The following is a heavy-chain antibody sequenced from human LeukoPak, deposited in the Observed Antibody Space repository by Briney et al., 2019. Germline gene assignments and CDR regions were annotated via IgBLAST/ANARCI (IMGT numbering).Heavy chain of an antibody. V-gene: IGHV4-59*12. CDR3: AGDKGVSVIGTYYDSSGRYNWFDP. D-gene: IGHD3-22*01. CDR1: GGYISGYY. J-gene: IGHJ5*02. Sequence: SETLSLTCTVPGGYISGYYWSWIRQPPGKGLEWIGYIYHSGSTYYNPSLKSRVTISVDRSKNQFSLKLSSVTAADTAVYYCAGDKGVSVIGTYYDSSGRYNWFDPWGQGTLVTVSS. CDR2: IYHSGST.